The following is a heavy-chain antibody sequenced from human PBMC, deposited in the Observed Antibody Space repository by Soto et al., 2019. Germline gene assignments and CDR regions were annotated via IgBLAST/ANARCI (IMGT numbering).Heavy chain of an antibody. D-gene: IGHD2-2*01. J-gene: IGHJ6*03. CDR2: INPSGGST. Sequence: ASVKVSCKASGYTFTSYYMHWVRQAPGQGLEWMGIINPSGGSTSYAQKFQGRVTMTRDTSTSTVYMELSSLRSEDTAVYYCARDLVVVPSVGPYYYYYYYMDVWGKGTKVTVSS. V-gene: IGHV1-46*03. CDR3: ARDLVVVPSVGPYYYYYYYMDV. CDR1: GYTFTSYY.